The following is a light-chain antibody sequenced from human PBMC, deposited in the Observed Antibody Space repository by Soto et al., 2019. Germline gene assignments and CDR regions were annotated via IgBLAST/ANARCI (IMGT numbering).Light chain of an antibody. J-gene: IGKJ1*01. Sequence: EIVLTHSAGILSMSXWGGATLSXXXSQNLGSGYLAWYQQKPGQAPRILIYAASSRATGIPDRFSGSGSGTDFTLSISRLEPEDFAVYYCQQYDTSPRTFGQGTKVDIK. CDR3: QQYDTSPRT. CDR2: AAS. CDR1: QNLGSGY. V-gene: IGKV3-20*01.